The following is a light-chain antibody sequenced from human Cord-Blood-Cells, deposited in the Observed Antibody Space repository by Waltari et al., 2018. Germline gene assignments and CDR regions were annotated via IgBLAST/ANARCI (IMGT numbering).Light chain of an antibody. CDR2: DVR. Sequence: QSALTQPASVSGSPGQSITISCTGTSSDVGGYNYVSWYQQHPGKAPKLMIYDVRNRPSGVSKRFSGSKSGNTASLTISGLQAEDEADYYCSSYTSSSTWVFGGGTKLTVL. CDR1: SSDVGGYNY. CDR3: SSYTSSSTWV. J-gene: IGLJ3*02. V-gene: IGLV2-14*01.